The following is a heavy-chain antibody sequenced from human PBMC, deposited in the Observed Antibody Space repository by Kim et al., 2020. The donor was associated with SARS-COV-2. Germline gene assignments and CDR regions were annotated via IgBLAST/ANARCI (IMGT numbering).Heavy chain of an antibody. CDR3: AKSPVVSWAYFDY. CDR1: GFTFNSFS. J-gene: IGHJ4*02. D-gene: IGHD2-15*01. Sequence: GGSLRLSCAASGFTFNSFSMSWVRLAPGKGLEWVSAISGSADKTYYGDSVKGRFTISRDNSKNTLFLQMNSLRVEDTAVYYCAKSPVVSWAYFDYWGQGTLVTVSS. CDR2: ISGSADKT. V-gene: IGHV3-23*01.